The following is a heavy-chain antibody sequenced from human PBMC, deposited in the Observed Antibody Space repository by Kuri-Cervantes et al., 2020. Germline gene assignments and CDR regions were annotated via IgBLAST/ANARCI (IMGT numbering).Heavy chain of an antibody. Sequence: ASVKVSCKASGYTFTGYYMHWVRQAPGQGLEWMGWINPNSGGTNYAQKFQGRVTMTRDTSISTAYMELSRLRSDDTAVYYCARDYYDSSAKGGYYGMDVWGQGTTVTVSS. J-gene: IGHJ6*02. CDR3: ARDYYDSSAKGGYYGMDV. D-gene: IGHD3-22*01. V-gene: IGHV1-2*02. CDR2: INPNSGGT. CDR1: GYTFTGYY.